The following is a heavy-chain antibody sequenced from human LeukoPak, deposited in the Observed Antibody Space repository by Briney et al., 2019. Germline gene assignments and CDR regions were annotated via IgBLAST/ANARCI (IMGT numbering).Heavy chain of an antibody. D-gene: IGHD3-3*01. CDR3: ARAANYDFWSGLFDY. V-gene: IGHV3-20*04. CDR2: INWNGGST. J-gene: IGHJ4*02. Sequence: PGGSLRLSCAASGFTFSNAWMNWVRQAPGKGLEWVSGINWNGGSTGYADSVKGRFTISRDNAKNSLYLQMNSLRAEDTALYYCARAANYDFWSGLFDYWGLGTLVTVSS. CDR1: GFTFSNAW.